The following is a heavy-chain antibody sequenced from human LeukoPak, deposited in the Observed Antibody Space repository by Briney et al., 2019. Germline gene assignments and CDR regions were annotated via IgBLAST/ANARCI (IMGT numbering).Heavy chain of an antibody. CDR3: AKDLGSGSYQPSDY. CDR1: GYTFTGYY. CDR2: IDPNSGGT. V-gene: IGHV1-2*02. Sequence: GSVKVSCKTSGYTFTGYYMHWVRQAPGQGLEWMGWIDPNSGGTNYAQRFQGRVTMTRDTSISTVYMELSSLRSDDTAVYYCAKDLGSGSYQPSDYWGQGTLVTVSS. J-gene: IGHJ4*02. D-gene: IGHD1-26*01.